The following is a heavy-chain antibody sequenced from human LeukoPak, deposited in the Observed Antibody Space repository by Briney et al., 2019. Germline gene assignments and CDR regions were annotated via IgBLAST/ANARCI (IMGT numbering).Heavy chain of an antibody. CDR1: GGSMNNYY. J-gene: IGHJ4*02. Sequence: SETLSLTCIVSGGSMNNYYWSWFRQPPGKGLEWIGYIYYSGSTNYNPSLKSRVTISVDTSKNQFSLKLSSVTAADTAIYYCARAVSGRFDYWGQGTLVTVSS. CDR3: ARAVSGRFDY. D-gene: IGHD6-19*01. V-gene: IGHV4-59*08. CDR2: IYYSGST.